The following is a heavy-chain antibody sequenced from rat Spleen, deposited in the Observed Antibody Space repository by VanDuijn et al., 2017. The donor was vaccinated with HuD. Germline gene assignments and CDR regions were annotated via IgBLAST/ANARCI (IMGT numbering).Heavy chain of an antibody. CDR3: TTATTEGLGY. J-gene: IGHJ2*01. D-gene: IGHD1-11*01. CDR2: ISYDGGST. V-gene: IGHV5-20*01. Sequence: EVQLVESGGGLVQPGRSLKLSCAASGFTFSDYYMAWVRQAPTQGLEWVASISYDGGSTYYRDSVKGRFTISRDNEKSSLYLQMDSLRSEDTATYYCTTATTEGLGYWGQGVMVTVSS. CDR1: GFTFSDYY.